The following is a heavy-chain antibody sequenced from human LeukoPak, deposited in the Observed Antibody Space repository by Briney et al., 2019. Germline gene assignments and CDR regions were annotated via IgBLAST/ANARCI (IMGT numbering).Heavy chain of an antibody. J-gene: IGHJ6*02. Sequence: ASVKVSCKASGYTFTGYCIHWVRQAPGQGLEWMGWINPNSGGTNYTQKFQGRVTLTRDTSIFTAYMELSRLRSDDTAVYYCARDGGGYDPYYGMDVWGQGTTVTVSS. D-gene: IGHD5-12*01. V-gene: IGHV1-2*02. CDR3: ARDGGGYDPYYGMDV. CDR2: INPNSGGT. CDR1: GYTFTGYC.